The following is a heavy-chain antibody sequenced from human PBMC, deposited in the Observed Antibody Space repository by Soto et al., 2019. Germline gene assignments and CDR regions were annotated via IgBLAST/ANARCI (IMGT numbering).Heavy chain of an antibody. CDR3: ARGWLRDQWMY. CDR2: ISASSTYI. CDR1: GFIFSSYT. J-gene: IGHJ4*02. V-gene: IGHV3-21*01. Sequence: EVQLVESGGGLVKPGGSLRLSCAASGFIFSSYTMNWVCQAPGKGLEWVSSISASSTYIYYADSLKGRFNISRDNAYNSLYLQMNSLRAEDTAVYYCARGWLRDQWMYWGQGTLVTVSS. D-gene: IGHD5-12*01.